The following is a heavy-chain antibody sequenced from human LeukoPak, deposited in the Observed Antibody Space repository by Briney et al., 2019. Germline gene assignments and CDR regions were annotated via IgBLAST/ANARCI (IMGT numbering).Heavy chain of an antibody. V-gene: IGHV5-10-1*01. CDR2: IDPSDSYN. CDR1: GYNFTNYW. J-gene: IGHJ4*02. CDR3: ASAYSRSRFDY. D-gene: IGHD6-6*01. Sequence: GESLRISCKGSGYNFTNYWISWVRQMPGKVLEWMGTIDPSDSYNNYSPSFQGHVTISADKSISTAYLQWSSLKASDTAMYYCASAYSRSRFDYRGQGTLVTVSS.